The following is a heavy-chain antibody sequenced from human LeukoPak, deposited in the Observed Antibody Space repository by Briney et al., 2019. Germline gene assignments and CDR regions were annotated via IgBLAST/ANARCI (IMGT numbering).Heavy chain of an antibody. CDR1: GYXLTTNW. J-gene: IGHJ4*02. D-gene: IGHD1-26*01. V-gene: IGHV5-51*01. CDR3: ARHGGSYSGGFYFDY. Sequence: GESLKISCNVSGYXLTTNWIAWVRQMPGKGLEYMGIIYPADSDTRYSPSFQGLVTISVDNSISTAYLQWSSLKASDTAMYYCARHGGSYSGGFYFDYWGQGTLVTVSS. CDR2: IYPADSDT.